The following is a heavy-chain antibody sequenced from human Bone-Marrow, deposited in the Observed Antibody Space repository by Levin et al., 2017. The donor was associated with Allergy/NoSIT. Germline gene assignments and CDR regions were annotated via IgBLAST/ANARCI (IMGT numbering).Heavy chain of an antibody. CDR3: ARGSLLLWFGELSDYYYMDV. V-gene: IGHV3-20*04. CDR1: GFTFDDYG. J-gene: IGHJ6*03. Sequence: GESLKISCAASGFTFDDYGMSWVRQAPGKGLEWVSGINWNGGSTGYADSVKGRFTISRDNAKNSLYLQMNSLRAEDTALYYCARGSLLLWFGELSDYYYMDVWGKGTTVTVSS. CDR2: INWNGGST. D-gene: IGHD3-10*01.